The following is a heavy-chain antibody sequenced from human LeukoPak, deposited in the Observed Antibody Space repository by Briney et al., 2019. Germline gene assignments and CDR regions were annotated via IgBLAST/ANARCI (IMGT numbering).Heavy chain of an antibody. V-gene: IGHV3-48*03. J-gene: IGHJ3*02. Sequence: GGSLRLSCAASGFTLSSYEKNWVRQAPGKGLEWVSYIGTSDSSTYYADSVKGRFTISRDNAKNSLYLQMNSLRVEDTAVYYCARYGDSSVYYSADAFAIWGQGTMVTVSS. D-gene: IGHD3-22*01. CDR3: ARYGDSSVYYSADAFAI. CDR2: IGTSDSST. CDR1: GFTLSSYE.